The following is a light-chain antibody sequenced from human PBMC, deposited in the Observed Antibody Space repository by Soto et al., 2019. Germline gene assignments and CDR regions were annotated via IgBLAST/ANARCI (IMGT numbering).Light chain of an antibody. CDR3: LQYYSYPYT. CDR1: QGITTD. J-gene: IGKJ2*01. V-gene: IGKV1-17*01. CDR2: AAA. Sequence: DIQMTQSPSSLSASVGDRVTITCRASQGITTDFAWYQQKPGKAPKRLIYAAASLQSGVPSRFSGSGSGTEFPLTISSLQPEDFPTYYCLQYYSYPYTFGQGTKLEIK.